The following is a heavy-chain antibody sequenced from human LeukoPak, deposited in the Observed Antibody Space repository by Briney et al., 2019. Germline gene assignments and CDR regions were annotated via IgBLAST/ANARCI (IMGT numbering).Heavy chain of an antibody. CDR1: GFTFSSYG. J-gene: IGHJ4*02. D-gene: IGHD6-19*01. Sequence: PGGSLRLSCAASGFTFSSYGMHWVRQAPGKGLEWVAVISYDGSNKYYADSVKGRFTISRDNSKNTLYLQMNSLRAEDTAVYYCASGWYFVGIDYWGQGTLVTVSS. V-gene: IGHV3-30*03. CDR2: ISYDGSNK. CDR3: ASGWYFVGIDY.